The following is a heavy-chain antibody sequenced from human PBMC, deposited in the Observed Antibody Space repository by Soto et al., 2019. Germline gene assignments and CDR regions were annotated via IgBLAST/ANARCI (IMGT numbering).Heavy chain of an antibody. CDR1: GASISSGDYY. V-gene: IGHV4-30-4*08. Sequence: QVQLQESGPGLVKPSQTLSLTCTVSGASISSGDYYWSWIRQPPGKGLEWIGYIYYTGGTYYSPSLMSRLTVSIDTSQSRFSLMLSSVTAAETAVYYYAGVPNTYGFDQTGYWGLGMVVTV. J-gene: IGHJ4*02. CDR3: AGVPNTYGFDQTGY. D-gene: IGHD5-18*01. CDR2: IYYTGGT.